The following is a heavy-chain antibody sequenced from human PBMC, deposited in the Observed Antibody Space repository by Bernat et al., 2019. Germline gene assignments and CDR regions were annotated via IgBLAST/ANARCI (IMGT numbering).Heavy chain of an antibody. V-gene: IGHV3-30*02. Sequence: QVQLVESGGGVVQPGGSLRLSCAASGFTFSSYGMHWVRQAPGKGLEWVAFIRFDGSNEYYADSVKGRFTISRDNSKNTLYLQMNSLRAEDTAVYYCARDWVMGGSGSLYWGQGTLVTVSS. CDR2: IRFDGSNE. D-gene: IGHD3-10*01. CDR3: ARDWVMGGSGSLY. J-gene: IGHJ4*02. CDR1: GFTFSSYG.